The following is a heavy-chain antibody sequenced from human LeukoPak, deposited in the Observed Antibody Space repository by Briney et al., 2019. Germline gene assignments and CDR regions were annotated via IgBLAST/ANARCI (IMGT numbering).Heavy chain of an antibody. CDR1: GGSISSYY. Sequence: PSETLSLTCTVSGGSISSYYWSWIRQPPGKGLEWIGEINHSGSTNYNPSLKSRVTISVDTSKNQFSLKLSSVTAADTAVYYCARGPAMVRGVNWFDPWGQGTLVTVSS. CDR3: ARGPAMVRGVNWFDP. J-gene: IGHJ5*02. V-gene: IGHV4-34*01. CDR2: INHSGST. D-gene: IGHD3-10*01.